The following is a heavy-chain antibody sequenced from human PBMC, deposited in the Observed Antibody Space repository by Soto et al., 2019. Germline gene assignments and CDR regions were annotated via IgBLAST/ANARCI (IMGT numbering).Heavy chain of an antibody. CDR1: GFTFSDYY. J-gene: IGHJ4*02. CDR3: ARGRFLEWLSIGGGHYFDY. Sequence: QVQLVESGGGLVKPGGSLRLSCAASGFTFSDYYMSWIRQAPGKGLEWVSYISSSGSTIYYADSVKGRFTISRDNAKNSPYLQMNSVRAEDTAVYYCARGRFLEWLSIGGGHYFDYWGQGTLVTVSS. CDR2: ISSSGSTI. D-gene: IGHD3-3*01. V-gene: IGHV3-11*01.